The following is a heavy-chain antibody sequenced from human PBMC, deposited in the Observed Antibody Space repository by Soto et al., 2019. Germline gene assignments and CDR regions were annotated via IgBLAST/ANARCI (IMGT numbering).Heavy chain of an antibody. CDR2: ISWDGGST. D-gene: IGHD3-22*01. CDR3: AKDIQGGYYFDY. J-gene: IGHJ4*02. Sequence: GGSLRLSCAASGFTFDDYAMHWVRQAPGKGLEWVSLISWDGGSTYYADSVKGRFTISRDNSKNSLYLQMNSLRAEDTALYYCAKDIQGGYYFDYWGQGTLVTVSS. V-gene: IGHV3-43D*03. CDR1: GFTFDDYA.